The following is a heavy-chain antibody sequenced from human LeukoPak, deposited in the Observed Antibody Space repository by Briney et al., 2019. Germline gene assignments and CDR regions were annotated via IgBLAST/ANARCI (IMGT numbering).Heavy chain of an antibody. D-gene: IGHD3-3*01. V-gene: IGHV3-23*01. J-gene: IGHJ3*02. Sequence: GGSLRLSCAASGFTFSSYAMSWVRQAPGKGLEWVSAISGSGGSTYYADSVKGRFTISRDNSKNTLYLQMNSPGAEDTAVYYCAKIGYYDFWSGYYKDAFDIWGQGTMVTVSS. CDR3: AKIGYYDFWSGYYKDAFDI. CDR1: GFTFSSYA. CDR2: ISGSGGST.